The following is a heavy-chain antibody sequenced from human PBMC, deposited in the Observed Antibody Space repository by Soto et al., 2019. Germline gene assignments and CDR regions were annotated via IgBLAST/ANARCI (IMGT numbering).Heavy chain of an antibody. Sequence: GGSLRLSCAASGFTFSSYSMNWVRQAPGKGLEWVSYISSSSSTIYYADSVKGRFTISRDNAKNSLYLQMNSLRDEDTAVYYCARYGAVAGRGYYYMDVWGKGTTVTVSS. CDR2: ISSSSSTI. CDR1: GFTFSSYS. J-gene: IGHJ6*03. D-gene: IGHD6-19*01. V-gene: IGHV3-48*02. CDR3: ARYGAVAGRGYYYMDV.